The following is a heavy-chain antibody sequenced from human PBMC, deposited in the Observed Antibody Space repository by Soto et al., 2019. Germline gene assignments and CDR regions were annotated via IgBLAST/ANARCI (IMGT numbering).Heavy chain of an antibody. J-gene: IGHJ5*02. CDR1: GGSISSYY. Sequence: QVQLQESGPGLVKPSETLSLTCTVSGGSISSYYWSWIRQPPGKGLEWIGYIYYSGSTNYNPSLKXXVXRXXDTSKNQFSLKLSSVTAADTAVYYCARDPGNWFDPWGQGTLVTVSS. CDR2: IYYSGST. V-gene: IGHV4-59*01. CDR3: ARDPGNWFDP.